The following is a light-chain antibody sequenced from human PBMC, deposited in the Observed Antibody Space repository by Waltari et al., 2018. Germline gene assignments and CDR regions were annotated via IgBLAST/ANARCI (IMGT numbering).Light chain of an antibody. CDR2: TND. V-gene: IGLV1-44*01. CDR1: RSNIGIRT. Sequence: QSVLTQPPSASGTPGQRVPIPCSGSRSNIGIRTLHWYQQFPVTAPNLLIYTNDQRPSGVPDRFSASKSGTSASLAISGLQSEDEADYYCSAWDDSLNGVVFGGGTKLTVL. J-gene: IGLJ2*01. CDR3: SAWDDSLNGVV.